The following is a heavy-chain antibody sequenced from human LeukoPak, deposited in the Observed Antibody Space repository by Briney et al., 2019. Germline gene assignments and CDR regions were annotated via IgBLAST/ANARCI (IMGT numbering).Heavy chain of an antibody. CDR2: IYYSGST. D-gene: IGHD3-22*01. Sequence: SETLSLTCTVSGGSISSYYWSWIRQPPGKGLEWIGYIYYSGSTNYNPSLKSRVTTSVYTSKNQFSLKLSSVTAADTAVYYCARPKYYYDSSGYRAEYFQHWGQGTLVTVSS. CDR1: GGSISSYY. V-gene: IGHV4-59*01. CDR3: ARPKYYYDSSGYRAEYFQH. J-gene: IGHJ1*01.